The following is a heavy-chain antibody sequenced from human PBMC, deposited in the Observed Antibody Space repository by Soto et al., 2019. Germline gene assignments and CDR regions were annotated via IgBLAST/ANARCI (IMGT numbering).Heavy chain of an antibody. D-gene: IGHD6-13*01. Sequence: PGESLKISCKGSGYSFTSYWIGWVRQMPGKGLEWMGIIYPGDSDTRYSPSFQGQVTISADKSISTAYLQWSSLKASDTAMYYCARPEDIGYSLNYYGMDVWGQGTTVTVSS. J-gene: IGHJ6*02. CDR2: IYPGDSDT. CDR3: ARPEDIGYSLNYYGMDV. V-gene: IGHV5-51*01. CDR1: GYSFTSYW.